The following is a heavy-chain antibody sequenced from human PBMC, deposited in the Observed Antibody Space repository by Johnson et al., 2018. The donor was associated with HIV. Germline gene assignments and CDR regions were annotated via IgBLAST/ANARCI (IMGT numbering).Heavy chain of an antibody. Sequence: VQLVESGGGVVQPGGSLRLSCAASRFNLSSYDVHWVRQAPGKGLEWVSYISGSGDTIYYADSVKGRFTISRDSAKNSLYLQMNSLRDEDTAVYFCARGGGWKGSFDIWGQGTMVTVSS. CDR3: ARGGGWKGSFDI. CDR1: RFNLSSYD. V-gene: IGHV3-48*02. D-gene: IGHD1-1*01. J-gene: IGHJ3*02. CDR2: ISGSGDTI.